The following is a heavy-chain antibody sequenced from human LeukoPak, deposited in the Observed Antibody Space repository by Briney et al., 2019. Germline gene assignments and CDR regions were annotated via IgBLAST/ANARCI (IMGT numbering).Heavy chain of an antibody. Sequence: ASVKVSCKASGYTFTSYGISWVRQAPGQGLEWMGWISAYNGNTNYAQKLQGRVTMTTDTSTSTAYMELRSLRSDDTAVYHCASNIMVRDAFDIWGQGTMVTVSS. CDR2: ISAYNGNT. CDR1: GYTFTSYG. CDR3: ASNIMVRDAFDI. D-gene: IGHD3-10*01. J-gene: IGHJ3*02. V-gene: IGHV1-18*01.